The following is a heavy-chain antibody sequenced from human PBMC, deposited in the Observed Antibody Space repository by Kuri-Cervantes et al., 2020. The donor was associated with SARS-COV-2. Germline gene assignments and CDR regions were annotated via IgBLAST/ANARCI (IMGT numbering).Heavy chain of an antibody. J-gene: IGHJ4*02. V-gene: IGHV3-33*08. D-gene: IGHD6-13*01. Sequence: GGSLRLSSAASAFTFSSYGMHWVRQDPGKGLEWVAVIWYDGSNKYYADSVKGRFTISRDNSKNTLYLQMNSLRAEDTAVYYCAREEYSSSWWGELGPFDYWGQGTLVTVSS. CDR3: AREEYSSSWWGELGPFDY. CDR2: IWYDGSNK. CDR1: AFTFSSYG.